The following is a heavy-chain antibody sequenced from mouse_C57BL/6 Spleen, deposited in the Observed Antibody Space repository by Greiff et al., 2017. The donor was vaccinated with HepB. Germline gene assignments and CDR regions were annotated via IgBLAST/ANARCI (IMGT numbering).Heavy chain of an antibody. V-gene: IGHV1-26*01. CDR3: AGEGYYESFYYDAMDY. Sequence: EVQLQQSGPELVKPGASVKISCKASGYTFTDYYMNWVKQSHGKSLEWIGDINPNNGGTSDNQKFKGKATLTVDKSSSAAYMELSSLTSEDSAVYYCAGEGYYESFYYDAMDYWGQGTSVTVSS. D-gene: IGHD2-3*01. CDR1: GYTFTDYY. J-gene: IGHJ4*01. CDR2: INPNNGGT.